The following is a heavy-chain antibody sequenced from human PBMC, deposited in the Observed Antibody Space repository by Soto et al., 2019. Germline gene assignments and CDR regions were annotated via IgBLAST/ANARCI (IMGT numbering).Heavy chain of an antibody. D-gene: IGHD3-22*01. V-gene: IGHV5-51*01. CDR1: GYSFTSYW. J-gene: IGHJ4*02. CDR3: ARSYYDSRAPFYHFDY. CDR2: IYPGDSDT. Sequence: ESLKISCKGSGYSFTSYWIGWVRQMPGKGLEWMGIIYPGDSDTRYSPSFQGQVTISADKSISTAYLQWSSLKASDTAMYYCARSYYDSRAPFYHFDYWGQGTLVTVSS.